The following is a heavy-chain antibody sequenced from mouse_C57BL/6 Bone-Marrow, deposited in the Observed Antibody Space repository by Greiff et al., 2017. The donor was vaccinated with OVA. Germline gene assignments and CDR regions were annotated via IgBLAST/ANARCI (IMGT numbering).Heavy chain of an antibody. Sequence: QVQLQQPGAELVKPGASVKLSCKASGYTFTSYWMQWVKQRPGQGLEWIGEIDPSDSYTNYNQKFKGKATLTVDTSSSTAYMQLSSLTSEDSAVYYCARGDYYGSGGYFDVWGTGTTVTVSS. J-gene: IGHJ1*03. CDR1: GYTFTSYW. V-gene: IGHV1-50*01. CDR2: IDPSDSYT. CDR3: ARGDYYGSGGYFDV. D-gene: IGHD1-1*01.